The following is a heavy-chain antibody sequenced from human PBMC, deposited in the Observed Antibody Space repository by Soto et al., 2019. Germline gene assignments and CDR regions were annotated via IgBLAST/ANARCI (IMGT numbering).Heavy chain of an antibody. D-gene: IGHD4-17*01. V-gene: IGHV4-59*01. CDR1: GGSISSYY. J-gene: IGHJ6*03. CDR3: ARDYSYGDTGYYYMDV. Sequence: SETLSLTCTVSGGSISSYYWSWIRQPPGKGLEWIGYIYYGGSTNYNPSLKSRVTISVDTSKNQFSLKLSSVTAADTAVYYCARDYSYGDTGYYYMDVWGKGTTVTVSS. CDR2: IYYGGST.